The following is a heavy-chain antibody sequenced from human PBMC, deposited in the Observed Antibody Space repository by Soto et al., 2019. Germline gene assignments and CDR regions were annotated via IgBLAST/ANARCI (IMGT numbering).Heavy chain of an antibody. V-gene: IGHV3-30-3*01. CDR1: GFTFSSYA. J-gene: IGHJ6*02. Sequence: QVQLVESGGGVVQPGRSLRLSCAASGFTFSSYAMHWVRQAPGKGLEWVAIISYDGSNKYNADSVKGRFTICRDNSKNTLYLQINSLRAEDTAVYYCAREEVSARKHYGMDVWGQGTTVTVSS. CDR3: AREEVSARKHYGMDV. D-gene: IGHD1-20*01. CDR2: ISYDGSNK.